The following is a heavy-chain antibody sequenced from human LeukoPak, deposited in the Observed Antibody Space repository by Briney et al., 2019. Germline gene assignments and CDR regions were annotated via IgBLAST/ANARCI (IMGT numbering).Heavy chain of an antibody. CDR2: ISAYNGNT. Sequence: ASVKVSCKASGYTFTSYGISWVRQAPGQGLEWMGWISAYNGNTNYAQKLQGRVTMTTDTSTSTAYMELSSLRSDDRAVYFCARVPRDGWFGGRGDYWGQGTLVTVSS. V-gene: IGHV1-18*01. CDR3: ARVPRDGWFGGRGDY. CDR1: GYTFTSYG. J-gene: IGHJ4*02. D-gene: IGHD3-10*01.